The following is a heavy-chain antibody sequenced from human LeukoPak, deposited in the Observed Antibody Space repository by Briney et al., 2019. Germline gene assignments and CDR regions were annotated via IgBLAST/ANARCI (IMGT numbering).Heavy chain of an antibody. CDR3: ARPKGSSWYDAFDI. J-gene: IGHJ3*02. D-gene: IGHD6-13*01. V-gene: IGHV4-34*01. CDR1: GGSFSGYY. Sequence: SETLSLTCAVYGGSFSGYYWSWIRQPPGKGLEWIGEINHSGSTNYNPSLKSRVTISVDTSKNQFFLKLSSVTAADTAVYYCARPKGSSWYDAFDIWGQGTMVTVSS. CDR2: INHSGST.